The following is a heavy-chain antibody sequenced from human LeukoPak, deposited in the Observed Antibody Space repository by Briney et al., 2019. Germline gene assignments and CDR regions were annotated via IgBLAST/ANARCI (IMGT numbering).Heavy chain of an antibody. CDR2: INHSGST. J-gene: IGHJ5*02. CDR1: GGSFSGYY. D-gene: IGHD3-22*01. V-gene: IGHV4-34*01. Sequence: PSETLSLTCAVYGGSFSGYYWSWIRQPPGKGLEWIGEINHSGSTNYNPSLKSRVTISVDTSKNQFSLKLSSVTAADTAVYYCAIPHYYDSSGFWFDPWGQGTLVTVSS. CDR3: AIPHYYDSSGFWFDP.